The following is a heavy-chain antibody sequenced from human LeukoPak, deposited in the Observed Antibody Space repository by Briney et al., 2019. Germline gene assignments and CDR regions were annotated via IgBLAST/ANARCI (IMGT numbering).Heavy chain of an antibody. V-gene: IGHV3-30-3*01. CDR1: GFIFSNYA. CDR3: ARDLETAYHYFDY. CDR2: LIYDGTDK. Sequence: GGSLRLSCAASGFIFSNYAMHWVRQAPGKGLEWVSVLIYDGTDKHYADSVKGRFSISRDNSKNTLYLQMNSLRPEDTAVYYCARDLETAYHYFDYWGQGTLVTVSS. D-gene: IGHD1-1*01. J-gene: IGHJ4*02.